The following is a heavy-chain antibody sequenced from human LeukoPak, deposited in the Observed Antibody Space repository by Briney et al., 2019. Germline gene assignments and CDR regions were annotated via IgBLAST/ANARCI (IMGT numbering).Heavy chain of an antibody. V-gene: IGHV1-69*04. CDR3: ARAMSTFRGVRNYFDS. CDR2: IIPILGIA. Sequence: GASVKVSCKASGGTFSSYAISWVRQAPGQGLEWMGRIIPILGIANYAQKFQGRVTITADKSTSTAYMEMNSLRAEDTAVYYCARAMSTFRGVRNYFDSWGQGTLVTVSS. J-gene: IGHJ4*02. CDR1: GGTFSSYA. D-gene: IGHD3-16*01.